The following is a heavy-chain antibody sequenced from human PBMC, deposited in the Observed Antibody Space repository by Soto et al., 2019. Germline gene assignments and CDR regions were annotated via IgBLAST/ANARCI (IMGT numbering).Heavy chain of an antibody. CDR2: IWYDGSNK. D-gene: IGHD3-10*01. V-gene: IGHV3-33*01. J-gene: IGHJ3*02. Sequence: GGSLRLSCAASGFTFSSYGMHWVRQAPGKGLEWVAVIWYDGSNKYYEESVKGRFTISRDNSKNTLYLQMNSLRAEDTAVYNCARERYGSGGAFDIWGQGTMVTVSS. CDR1: GFTFSSYG. CDR3: ARERYGSGGAFDI.